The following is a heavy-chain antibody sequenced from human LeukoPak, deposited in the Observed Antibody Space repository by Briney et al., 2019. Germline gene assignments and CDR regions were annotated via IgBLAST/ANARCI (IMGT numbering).Heavy chain of an antibody. J-gene: IGHJ6*03. CDR1: GFTFSSYN. CDR3: ARAPTVDQYYYNYMDV. V-gene: IGHV3-21*04. D-gene: IGHD5-12*01. Sequence: YPGGSLRLSCAASGFTFSSYNMNWVRQAPGKGLEWVSSISGSSSYIYYADSVKGRFTISRDNAKNSLYLQMNSLRAEDTALYHCARAPTVDQYYYNYMDVWGKGTTVTISS. CDR2: ISGSSSYI.